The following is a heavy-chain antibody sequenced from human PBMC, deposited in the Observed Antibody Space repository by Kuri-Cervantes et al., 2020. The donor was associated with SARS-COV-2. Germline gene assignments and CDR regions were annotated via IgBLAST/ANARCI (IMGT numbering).Heavy chain of an antibody. CDR1: GFTFSSYW. V-gene: IGHV3-74*01. J-gene: IGHJ6*03. Sequence: ETLSLTCAASGFTFSSYWMRWVRQAPGKGLVWVSRINSDGSSTSYADSVKGRFTISRDNAKNTLYLQMNSLRAEDTAVYYCAREYCSSTSCYLNYMDVWGKGTTVTVSS. CDR3: AREYCSSTSCYLNYMDV. CDR2: INSDGSST. D-gene: IGHD2-2*01.